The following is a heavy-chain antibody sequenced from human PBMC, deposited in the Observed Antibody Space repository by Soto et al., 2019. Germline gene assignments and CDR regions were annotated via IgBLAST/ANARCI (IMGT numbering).Heavy chain of an antibody. D-gene: IGHD4-4*01. J-gene: IGHJ6*02. CDR2: ISSSSSYI. Sequence: GGSLRLSCAASGFTFSSYSMNWVRQAPGKGLEWVSSISSSSSYIYYADSVKGRFTISRDNAKNSLYLQMNSLRAEDTAVYYCASNSPDYYYYGMDVWGQGTTVTV. CDR3: ASNSPDYYYYGMDV. V-gene: IGHV3-21*01. CDR1: GFTFSSYS.